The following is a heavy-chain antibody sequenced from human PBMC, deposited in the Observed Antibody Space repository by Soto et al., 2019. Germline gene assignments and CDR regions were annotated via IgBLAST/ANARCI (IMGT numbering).Heavy chain of an antibody. CDR3: TTDLVLGQWGDNVVDAFDI. Sequence: GGSLRLSCAASGFTFSNAWMSWVRQAPGKGLEWVGRVKSKTDGGTTDYAAPVKGRFSISRDDSKNTLYLQMNSLNTEDTAVYYCTTDLVLGQWGDNVVDAFDIWGQGTLVTVSS. J-gene: IGHJ3*02. CDR1: GFTFSNAW. V-gene: IGHV3-15*01. CDR2: VKSKTDGGTT. D-gene: IGHD3-16*02.